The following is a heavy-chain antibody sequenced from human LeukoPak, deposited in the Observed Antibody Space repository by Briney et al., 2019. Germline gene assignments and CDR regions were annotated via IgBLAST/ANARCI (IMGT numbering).Heavy chain of an antibody. V-gene: IGHV4-59*08. Sequence: MASETLSLTCTVSGGSISNYYWSWIRQPPGKGLEWIGYVYYSGSTNYNPSLKSRVTISVDASRNQFSLKVRSVTAADTAVYYCARQLGWAQDLDYWGQGTLVTVSS. CDR1: GGSISNYY. CDR3: ARQLGWAQDLDY. D-gene: IGHD1-26*01. J-gene: IGHJ4*02. CDR2: VYYSGST.